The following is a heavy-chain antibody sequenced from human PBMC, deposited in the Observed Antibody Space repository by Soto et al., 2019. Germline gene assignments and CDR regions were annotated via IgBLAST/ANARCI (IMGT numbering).Heavy chain of an antibody. V-gene: IGHV1-24*01. Sequence: GASVKVSCKVSGYTLTELSMHWVRQAPGKGLEWMGGFDPEDGETIYAQKFQGRVTMTEDTSTDTAYMELSSLRSEDTAVYYCATDPLMISGWYDDWFDPWVQGTLVTVS. CDR3: ATDPLMISGWYDDWFDP. CDR1: GYTLTELS. J-gene: IGHJ5*02. CDR2: FDPEDGET. D-gene: IGHD6-19*01.